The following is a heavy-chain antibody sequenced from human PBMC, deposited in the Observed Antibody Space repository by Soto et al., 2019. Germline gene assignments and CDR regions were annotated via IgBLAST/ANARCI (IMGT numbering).Heavy chain of an antibody. CDR1: GGSISSGGYY. D-gene: IGHD3-16*01. J-gene: IGHJ5*02. Sequence: SENLSLTCTVSGGSISSGGYYWSWIRQHPGKGLEWIGYIYYSGSTYYNPSLKSRVTISVDTSKNQFSLKLSSVTAADTAVYYCARGLDVNWFDPWGQGTLVTVSS. V-gene: IGHV4-31*03. CDR2: IYYSGST. CDR3: ARGLDVNWFDP.